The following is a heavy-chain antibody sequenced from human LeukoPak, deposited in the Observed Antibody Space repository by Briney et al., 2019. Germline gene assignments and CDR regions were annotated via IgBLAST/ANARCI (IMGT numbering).Heavy chain of an antibody. CDR1: GGSISSSSYY. V-gene: IGHV4-39*01. J-gene: IGHJ4*02. CDR3: ARAGSYYDFWSGYYSDY. Sequence: PSETLSLTCTVSGGSISSSSYYWGWIRQPPGKGLEWIGSIYYSGSTYYNPSLKSRVTISVDTSKNQFSLKLSSVTAADTAVYYCARAGSYYDFWSGYYSDYWGQGTLVTVSS. CDR2: IYYSGST. D-gene: IGHD3-3*01.